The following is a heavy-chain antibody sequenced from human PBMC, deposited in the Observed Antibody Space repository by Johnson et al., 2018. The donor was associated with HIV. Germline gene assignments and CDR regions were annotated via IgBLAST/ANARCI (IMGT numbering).Heavy chain of an antibody. CDR3: ARGEGYSGSYHRRDAFDI. D-gene: IGHD1-26*01. J-gene: IGHJ3*02. Sequence: VQLVESGGDLVKPGGSLRLSCVASGFVFSDSHMSWIRQAPGKGLEWISYISSGGSSIYYADSVRGRFTISRDNAKKSLFLQLNRLRAGDTAVYYCARGEGYSGSYHRRDAFDIWGQGTMVTVSS. CDR2: ISSGGSSI. CDR1: GFVFSDSH. V-gene: IGHV3-11*04.